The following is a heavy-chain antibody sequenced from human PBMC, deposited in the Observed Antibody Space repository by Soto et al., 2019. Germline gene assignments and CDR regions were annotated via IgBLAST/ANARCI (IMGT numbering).Heavy chain of an antibody. CDR2: ISGSVGST. D-gene: IGHD3-3*01. Sequence: GGSLRLSCAASGFTFSSYAMTWVRQAPGKGLQWVSAISGSVGSTYYADSVKGRFTISRDTSKNTLSLQMNSLRAEDTAVYYCEKDKTFGVVSNSGQGTLVTVSS. J-gene: IGHJ4*02. V-gene: IGHV3-23*01. CDR3: EKDKTFGVVSN. CDR1: GFTFSSYA.